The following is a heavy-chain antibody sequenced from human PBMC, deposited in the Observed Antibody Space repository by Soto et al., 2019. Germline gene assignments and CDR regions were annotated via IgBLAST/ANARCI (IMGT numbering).Heavy chain of an antibody. J-gene: IGHJ6*02. D-gene: IGHD2-8*01. CDR1: GFTFSSYG. V-gene: IGHV3-33*01. CDR2: RWYDGSNK. CDR3: ARDLYAVVEATSYYYGMDV. Sequence: QVQLVESGGGVVQPGRSLRLSCAASGFTFSSYGMHWVRQAPGKGREWVAVRWYDGSNKYYADSVKGRFTISRDNSKNPLYLQMNSMRAEDTAVYCCARDLYAVVEATSYYYGMDVWGQGTTVTVSS.